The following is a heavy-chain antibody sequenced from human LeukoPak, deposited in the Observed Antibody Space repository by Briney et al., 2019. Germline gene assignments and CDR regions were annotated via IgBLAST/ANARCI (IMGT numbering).Heavy chain of an antibody. V-gene: IGHV4-4*09. CDR3: VQTTGWPGFDY. Sequence: PSETLSLTCTTSGVSISRFYWSWVRQPPGKGLEWIGNIYNGVPTFFNPSLKSRVTISVDTSRRQFSLELASVTAADTAVYYCVQTTGWPGFDYLGQGILVTISS. CDR2: IYNGVPT. D-gene: IGHD6-19*01. CDR1: GVSISRFY. J-gene: IGHJ4*02.